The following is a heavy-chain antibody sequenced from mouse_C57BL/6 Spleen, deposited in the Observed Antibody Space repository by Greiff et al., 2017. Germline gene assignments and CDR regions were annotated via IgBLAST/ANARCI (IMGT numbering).Heavy chain of an antibody. D-gene: IGHD2-14*01. CDR2: IYPGSGST. Sequence: VQLQQPGAELVKPGASVKMSCKASGYTFTSYWITWVKQRPGQGLEWIGDIYPGSGSTNYNEKFKSKATLTVDTSYSQAYMQLLSLAFEDAAVYYCTRKEKENWYEGYAMGYRGQGPSVTVSS. V-gene: IGHV1-55*01. CDR1: GYTFTSYW. J-gene: IGHJ4*01. CDR3: TRKEKENWYEGYAMGY.